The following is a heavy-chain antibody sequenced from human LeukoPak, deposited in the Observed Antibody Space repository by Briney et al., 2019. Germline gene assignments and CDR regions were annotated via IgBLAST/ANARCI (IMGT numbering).Heavy chain of an antibody. Sequence: PSETLSLTCTVSGGSISSYYWSWIRQPPGKGLERIGYIYYSGSTNYNPSLKSRVTISVDTSKNQFSLKLSSVTAADTVVYYCARGGLAVAGKFDYWGQGTLVTVSS. D-gene: IGHD6-19*01. CDR1: GGSISSYY. J-gene: IGHJ4*02. CDR2: IYYSGST. V-gene: IGHV4-59*01. CDR3: ARGGLAVAGKFDY.